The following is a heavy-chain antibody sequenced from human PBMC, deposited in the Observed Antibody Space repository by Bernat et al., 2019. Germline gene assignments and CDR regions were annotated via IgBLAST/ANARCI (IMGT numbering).Heavy chain of an antibody. CDR2: ISSSSSTI. J-gene: IGHJ4*02. V-gene: IGHV3-48*01. Sequence: EVQLVESGGGLVQPGGSLRLSCAASGFTFSSYSMNWVRQAPGKGLEWVSYISSSSSTIYYAASVKGRFTISRDNAKNSLYLPMNSLRAEDTAVYYCARDRLLVDYWGQGTLVTVSS. CDR3: ARDRLLVDY. D-gene: IGHD2-15*01. CDR1: GFTFSSYS.